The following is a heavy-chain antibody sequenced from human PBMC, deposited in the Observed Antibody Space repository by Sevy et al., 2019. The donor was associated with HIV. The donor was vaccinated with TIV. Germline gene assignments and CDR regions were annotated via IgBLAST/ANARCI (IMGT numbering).Heavy chain of an antibody. D-gene: IGHD3-3*01. V-gene: IGHV3-48*01. Sequence: GGSLRLSCAASGFTFSSYSMNWVRQAPGKGLEWVSYISSSSSTIYYADSVKGRFTISRDNAKNSLYLQMNSLRAEDTAVYYCARDHRYYDFWSGYYRLDYYYYGMDVWGQGITVTVSS. CDR2: ISSSSSTI. J-gene: IGHJ6*02. CDR3: ARDHRYYDFWSGYYRLDYYYYGMDV. CDR1: GFTFSSYS.